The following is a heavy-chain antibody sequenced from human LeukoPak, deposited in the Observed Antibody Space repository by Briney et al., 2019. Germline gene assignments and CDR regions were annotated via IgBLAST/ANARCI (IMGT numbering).Heavy chain of an antibody. D-gene: IGHD1-26*01. J-gene: IGHJ4*02. CDR3: ASQWGRGNGYFEF. V-gene: IGHV3-7*02. Sequence: PGGSLRLSCAASGFTFSSYWMIWVRQATGKGLEWVANIKQDASEKYYVDSVKGRFTISRDNAKNSLYVQMNSLRAEDTAVYYCASQWGRGNGYFEFWGQGTLVTVSS. CDR1: GFTFSSYW. CDR2: IKQDASEK.